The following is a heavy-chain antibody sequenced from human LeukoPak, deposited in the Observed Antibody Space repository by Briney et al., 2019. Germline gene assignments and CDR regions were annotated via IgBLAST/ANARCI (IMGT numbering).Heavy chain of an antibody. CDR1: GYSISSGYY. D-gene: IGHD3-22*01. J-gene: IGHJ4*02. CDR2: IYHSGST. CDR3: ARDDSSGYYVDY. V-gene: IGHV4-38-2*02. Sequence: SETLSLTCTVSGYSISSGYYWGWIWQPPGKGLEWIGSIYHSGSTYYNPSLKSRVTISVAASKNQFSLKLSSVTAADTAVYYCARDDSSGYYVDYWGQGTLVTVSS.